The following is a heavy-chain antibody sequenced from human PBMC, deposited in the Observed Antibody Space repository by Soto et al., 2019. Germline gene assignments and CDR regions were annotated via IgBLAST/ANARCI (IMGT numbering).Heavy chain of an antibody. V-gene: IGHV1-18*01. CDR1: GYTFTRYG. CDR3: ASVDVYETPSPRDD. Sequence: QVQLVQSGAEVKNPGASVKVSCKASGYTFTRYGIGWARQAPGQGLEWMGWINTYNGNTNYAHNVQGRVTRTTDTSTSTAYMELRSLRSNYTAIYYCASVDVYETPSPRDDGGQGPTVIVSS. J-gene: IGHJ6*02. CDR2: INTYNGNT. D-gene: IGHD5-12*01.